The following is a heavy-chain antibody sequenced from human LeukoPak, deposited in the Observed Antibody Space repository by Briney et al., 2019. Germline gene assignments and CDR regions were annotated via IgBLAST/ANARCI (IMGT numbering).Heavy chain of an antibody. Sequence: GASVKVSCKASGYTFTGYYMHWVRQAPGQGLEWMGWINPNSGGTNYAQKFQGWVTMTRDTSISTAYMELSRLRSDDTAVYYCARDWVAAAGPYHYYYGMDVWGQGTTVTVSS. CDR3: ARDWVAAAGPYHYYYGMDV. D-gene: IGHD6-13*01. CDR2: INPNSGGT. J-gene: IGHJ6*02. V-gene: IGHV1-2*04. CDR1: GYTFTGYY.